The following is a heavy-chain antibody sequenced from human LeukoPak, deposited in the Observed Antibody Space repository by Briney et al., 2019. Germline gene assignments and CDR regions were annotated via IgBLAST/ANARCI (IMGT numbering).Heavy chain of an antibody. Sequence: ASVKVSCKASGYTFTSYGISWVRQAPGQGPEWMGWISAYNGNTNYAQKLQGRVTMTTDTSTSTAYMELRSLRSDDTAVYYCARDRPEITMIVVVITSMDYWGQGTLVTVSS. V-gene: IGHV1-18*01. J-gene: IGHJ4*02. D-gene: IGHD3-22*01. CDR2: ISAYNGNT. CDR1: GYTFTSYG. CDR3: ARDRPEITMIVVVITSMDY.